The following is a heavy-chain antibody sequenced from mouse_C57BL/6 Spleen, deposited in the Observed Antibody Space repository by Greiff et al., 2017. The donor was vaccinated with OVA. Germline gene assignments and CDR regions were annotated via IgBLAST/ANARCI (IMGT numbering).Heavy chain of an antibody. J-gene: IGHJ4*01. CDR3: ASSKDSSGYDYAMDY. D-gene: IGHD3-2*02. CDR2: IHPNSGST. Sequence: VQLQQPGAELVKPGASVKLSCKASGYTFTSYWMHWVKQRPGQGLEWIGMIHPNSGSTNYNEKFKSKATLTVDKSSSTAYMQLSSLTSEDSAVYYCASSKDSSGYDYAMDYWGQGTSVTVSS. CDR1: GYTFTSYW. V-gene: IGHV1-64*01.